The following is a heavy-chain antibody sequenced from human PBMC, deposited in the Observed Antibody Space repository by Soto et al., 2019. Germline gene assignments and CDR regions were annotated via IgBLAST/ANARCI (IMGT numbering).Heavy chain of an antibody. Sequence: SETLSLTCTVSGGSISSGGYYWSWIRQHPGKGLEWIGYIYYSGSTYYNPSLKSRVTISVDTSKNQFSLKLSSVTAADTAGYYCARQYLAYDSSGYYVSDYYYGMDVWGQGTTVTVS. CDR1: GGSISSGGYY. D-gene: IGHD3-22*01. V-gene: IGHV4-31*03. CDR3: ARQYLAYDSSGYYVSDYYYGMDV. J-gene: IGHJ6*02. CDR2: IYYSGST.